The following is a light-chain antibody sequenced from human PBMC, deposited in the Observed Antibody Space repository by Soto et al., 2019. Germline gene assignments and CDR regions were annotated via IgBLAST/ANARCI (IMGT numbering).Light chain of an antibody. CDR2: EGS. CDR1: SIDVGSYNL. J-gene: IGLJ3*02. Sequence: QSALTQPASVSGSPGQSITISCTGTSIDVGSYNLVSWYQQHPGKAPKLMIYEGSKRPSGVSNRFSGSKSGNTASLTISGLQAEDEADYYCCSYAGSSTSWVFGGGTKLIVL. V-gene: IGLV2-23*01. CDR3: CSYAGSSTSWV.